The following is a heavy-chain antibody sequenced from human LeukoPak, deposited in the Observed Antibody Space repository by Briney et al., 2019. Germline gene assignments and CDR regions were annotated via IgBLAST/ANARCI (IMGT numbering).Heavy chain of an antibody. D-gene: IGHD3-22*01. Sequence: PGGSLRLSRAASGFTFSTYWMHWVRQAPGKGLVWVSRINGDGSSTNHADSVKGRFTVSRDNAKNTLYLQMNSLRVEDTAVYYCARDPVTMIVDQYYFDYWGQGTLVTVSS. CDR1: GFTFSTYW. J-gene: IGHJ4*02. CDR2: INGDGSST. V-gene: IGHV3-74*01. CDR3: ARDPVTMIVDQYYFDY.